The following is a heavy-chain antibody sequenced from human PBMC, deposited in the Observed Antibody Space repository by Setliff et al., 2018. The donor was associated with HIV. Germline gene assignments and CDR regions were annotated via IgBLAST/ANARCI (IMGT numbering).Heavy chain of an antibody. V-gene: IGHV1-18*01. J-gene: IGHJ4*02. D-gene: IGHD6-6*01. Sequence: ASVKVSCKASGYTFTSYGISWVRQAPGKGLEWMGWISAYNGSTTYAQNFQGRVTMSRDTSTNTVYMELSSLRSEDTAVYYCARDHIAARSVDYWGQGTLVTVSS. CDR1: GYTFTSYG. CDR2: ISAYNGST. CDR3: ARDHIAARSVDY.